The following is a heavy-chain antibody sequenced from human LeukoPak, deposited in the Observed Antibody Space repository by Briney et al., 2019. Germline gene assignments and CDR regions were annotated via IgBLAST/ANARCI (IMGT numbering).Heavy chain of an antibody. Sequence: SETLSLTCTVSGGSISSYYWSWIRQPPGKGLEWIGYIYYSGSTNYNPSLKSRVTMSVDTSKNQFSLKLSSVTAADTAVYYCASYAGFGEYWYFDLWGRGTLVTVSS. CDR3: ASYAGFGEYWYFDL. D-gene: IGHD3-10*01. V-gene: IGHV4-59*12. CDR2: IYYSGST. J-gene: IGHJ2*01. CDR1: GGSISSYY.